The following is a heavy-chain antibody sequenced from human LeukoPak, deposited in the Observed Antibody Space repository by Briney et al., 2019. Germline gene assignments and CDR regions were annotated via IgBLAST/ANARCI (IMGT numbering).Heavy chain of an antibody. V-gene: IGHV3-7*03. Sequence: GGSLRLSCAASGFTFSSSWMTWVRQAPGKGLEWVANIKEDGSEKYYVDSVKGRFTISRDNAKNSLYLQMNSLRSEDTAMYYCARDSGWFRFDYWGQGTLVTVSS. D-gene: IGHD6-13*01. CDR1: GFTFSSSW. CDR3: ARDSGWFRFDY. J-gene: IGHJ4*02. CDR2: IKEDGSEK.